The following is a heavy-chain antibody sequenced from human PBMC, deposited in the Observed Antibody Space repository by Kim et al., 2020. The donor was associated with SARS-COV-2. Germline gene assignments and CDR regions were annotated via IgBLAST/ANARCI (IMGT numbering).Heavy chain of an antibody. CDR3: ARSEITGWFDY. Sequence: ANSAQKFQGRVTITADETTSTAYMELSSLRAEDTAVYYCARSEITGWFDYWGQGTLVTVSS. V-gene: IGHV1-69*01. J-gene: IGHJ4*02. CDR2: A. D-gene: IGHD3-16*01.